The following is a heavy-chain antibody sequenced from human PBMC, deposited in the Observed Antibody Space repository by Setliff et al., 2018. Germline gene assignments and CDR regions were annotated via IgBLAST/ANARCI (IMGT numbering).Heavy chain of an antibody. Sequence: ASVKVSCKASGYTFSNYGITWVRQAPGQGLEWMGWISAYSGNTKYALTLQGRVTMTTDPSTTTAYMDLRSLRSDDTAVYYCERLVRYCSTTSCQRTSGDDFWGLGTLVTVSS. D-gene: IGHD2-2*01. J-gene: IGHJ4*02. CDR3: ERLVRYCSTTSCQRTSGDDF. V-gene: IGHV1-18*04. CDR2: ISAYSGNT. CDR1: GYTFSNYG.